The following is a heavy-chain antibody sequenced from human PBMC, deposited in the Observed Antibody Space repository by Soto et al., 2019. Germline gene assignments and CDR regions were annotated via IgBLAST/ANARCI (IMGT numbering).Heavy chain of an antibody. CDR2: INAGNGNT. CDR3: ARGGEPIDY. V-gene: IGHV1-3*05. J-gene: IGHJ4*02. Sequence: QVQVVQSGAEEKKPGASVKVSCKASGYTFTSYAMHWVRQAPGQRLEWMGWINAGNGNTKHSQKFQGRVTITRDTSASTAYMEQSSLRPEDTAVYYCARGGEPIDYWGQGTLVTVSS. D-gene: IGHD2-21*01. CDR1: GYTFTSYA.